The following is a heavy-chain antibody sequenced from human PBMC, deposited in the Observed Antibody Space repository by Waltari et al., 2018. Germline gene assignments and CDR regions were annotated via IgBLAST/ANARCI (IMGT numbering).Heavy chain of an antibody. D-gene: IGHD6-19*01. V-gene: IGHV1-2*06. J-gene: IGHJ3*02. CDR2: INPNSGGT. Sequence: QVQLVQSGAEVKKPGASVKVSCKASGYTFTGYYMHWVRQAPGQGLEWMGRINPNSGGTNYAQKFKGRVTMTRDTSISTAYMELSRLRSDDTAVYYCARARTAVAPGAFDIWGQGTMVTVSS. CDR3: ARARTAVAPGAFDI. CDR1: GYTFTGYY.